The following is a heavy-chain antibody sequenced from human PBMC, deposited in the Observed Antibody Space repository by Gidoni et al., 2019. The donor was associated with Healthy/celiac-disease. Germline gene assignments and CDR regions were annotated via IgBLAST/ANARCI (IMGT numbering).Heavy chain of an antibody. CDR2: ISGSGGST. CDR1: GFTFSSYA. CDR3: AKEVDFWSGRNWFDP. D-gene: IGHD3-3*01. Sequence: EVQLLESWGGWVQPGGSLRLACAASGFTFSSYAMSWVRQAPGKGLEGFSAISGSGGSTYYADSVKGRFTISRDNSKNTLYLQMNSLRAEDTAVYYCAKEVDFWSGRNWFDPWGQGTLVTVSS. J-gene: IGHJ5*02. V-gene: IGHV3-23*01.